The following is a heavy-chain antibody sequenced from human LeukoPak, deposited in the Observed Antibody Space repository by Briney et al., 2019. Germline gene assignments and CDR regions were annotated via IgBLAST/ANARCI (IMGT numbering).Heavy chain of an antibody. Sequence: GRSLRLSCAASGFTVSSNYMSWVRQAPGKGLELVANIKQDRSEKYYVDSVKGRFTISRDNAKNSLYLQMNSLRAEDTAVYYCARLREIPVFGVVTKSTSYFDYWGQGTLVTVSS. CDR3: ARLREIPVFGVVTKSTSYFDY. CDR1: GFTVSSNY. J-gene: IGHJ4*02. V-gene: IGHV3-7*01. CDR2: IKQDRSEK. D-gene: IGHD3-3*01.